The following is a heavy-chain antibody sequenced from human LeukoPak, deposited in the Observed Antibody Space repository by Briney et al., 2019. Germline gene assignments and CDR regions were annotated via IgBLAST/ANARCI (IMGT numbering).Heavy chain of an antibody. Sequence: EASVKVSCKASGYTFTGYYMNWVRRAPGQGLEWMGRINPNSGGTKYVQKFQGRVTMTRDTSISTAYMELSRLRSDDTAVYYCARDPPASDYFDYWGQGIVVTVSS. CDR2: INPNSGGT. V-gene: IGHV1-2*06. CDR3: ARDPPASDYFDY. CDR1: GYTFTGYY. J-gene: IGHJ4*02.